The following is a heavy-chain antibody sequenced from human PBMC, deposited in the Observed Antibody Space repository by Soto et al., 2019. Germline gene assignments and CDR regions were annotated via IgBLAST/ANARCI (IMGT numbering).Heavy chain of an antibody. V-gene: IGHV1-8*01. CDR2: MNPNNGNT. J-gene: IGHJ4*02. CDR1: GYTFTSYE. CDR3: ARGPLPYFNDY. Sequence: QVQLVQSGAEVKKPGASVKVSCKASGYTFTSYEINWVRQATGQGLEWMGWMNPNNGNTGYAQKCQGRVTMTRNTSLSTAYMELRSLRSEDTAVYYCARGPLPYFNDYWGQGTLVTVSS. D-gene: IGHD2-8*01.